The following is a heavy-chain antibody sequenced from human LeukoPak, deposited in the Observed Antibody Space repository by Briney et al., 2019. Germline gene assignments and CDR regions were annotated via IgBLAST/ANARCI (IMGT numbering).Heavy chain of an antibody. D-gene: IGHD3-9*01. V-gene: IGHV4-59*12. CDR2: IFYSGST. J-gene: IGHJ6*02. CDR3: ARDNRYFDPGVYYYNGMDV. Sequence: SETLPLTCTVSGGSISSYYWSWIRQPPGKGLEWIGTIFYSGSTYYNPSLKSRVTISVDTSKNQFSLKLSSVTAADTAVYYCARDNRYFDPGVYYYNGMDVWGQGTTVTVSS. CDR1: GGSISSYY.